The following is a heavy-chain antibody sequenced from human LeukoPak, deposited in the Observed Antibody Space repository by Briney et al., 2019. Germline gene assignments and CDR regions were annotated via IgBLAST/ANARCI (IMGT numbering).Heavy chain of an antibody. CDR3: ARDGITIFGVVITRDAFDI. V-gene: IGHV3-7*01. CDR1: GFTFSSYW. D-gene: IGHD3-3*01. CDR2: IKQDGSEK. J-gene: IGHJ3*02. Sequence: GGSLRLSCAASGFTFSSYWMSWVRQAPGKGLEWVANIKQDGSEKYYVDSVKGRFTISRDNAKNSLYLQMSSLRAEDTAVYYCARDGITIFGVVITRDAFDIWGQGTMVTVSS.